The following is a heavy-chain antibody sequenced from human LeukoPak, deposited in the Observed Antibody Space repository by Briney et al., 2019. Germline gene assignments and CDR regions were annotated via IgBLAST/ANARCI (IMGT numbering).Heavy chain of an antibody. CDR3: VRGGLDH. CDR2: IDTSSGTI. J-gene: IGHJ4*02. Sequence: GGSLRLSCVASGFTFSGYSMNWVRQTPGKGLEWTSYIDTSSGTIYHADSVKGRFSTSRDNAKNSVYLQMNSLRADDTAMYYCVRGGLDHWGQGALVTVSS. D-gene: IGHD5-12*01. CDR1: GFTFSGYS. V-gene: IGHV3-48*04.